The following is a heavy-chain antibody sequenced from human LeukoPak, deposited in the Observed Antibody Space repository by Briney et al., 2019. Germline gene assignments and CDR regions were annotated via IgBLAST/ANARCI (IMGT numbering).Heavy chain of an antibody. CDR3: ASPLSGVDTNFDY. Sequence: SETLSLTCAVYGGSFSGYYWSWIRQPPGKGLEWIGEINHSGSTNYNPSLKSRVTISVDTSKNQFSLKLSSVTAADTAVYYCASPLSGVDTNFDYWGQGTLVTVSS. CDR2: INHSGST. D-gene: IGHD5-12*01. J-gene: IGHJ4*02. V-gene: IGHV4-34*01. CDR1: GGSFSGYY.